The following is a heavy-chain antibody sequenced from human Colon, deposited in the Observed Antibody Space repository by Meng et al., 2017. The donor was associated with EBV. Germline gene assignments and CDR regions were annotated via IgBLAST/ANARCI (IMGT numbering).Heavy chain of an antibody. Sequence: QGQLQEAGAGRVKPRGTLPLTCAVSAGSISSRNWWSWVRQRPGKGLEWIGEIYHSGSTNYNPSLKSRVTISVDESKNQFSLRLSSVTAADTAVYYCARVGAYCGGDCYHPRWGQGTLVTVSS. CDR3: ARVGAYCGGDCYHPR. CDR1: AGSISSRNW. CDR2: IYHSGST. V-gene: IGHV4-4*03. J-gene: IGHJ4*02. D-gene: IGHD2-21*02.